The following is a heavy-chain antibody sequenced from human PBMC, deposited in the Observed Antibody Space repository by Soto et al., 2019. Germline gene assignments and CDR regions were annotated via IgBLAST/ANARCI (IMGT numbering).Heavy chain of an antibody. Sequence: EVQLVESGGMLVQPGGSLRLSCAASGLTLSTSSMNWVRQAPGKGLEWISYIRRHTSVTAYADSVKGRFTISRDSAKNSLYLQMDSLRVEDTAVCYCGKVADSGYYTVDRWGQGTVVTVSS. CDR2: IRRHTSVT. D-gene: IGHD3-22*01. CDR3: GKVADSGYYTVDR. CDR1: GLTLSTSS. V-gene: IGHV3-48*01. J-gene: IGHJ5*02.